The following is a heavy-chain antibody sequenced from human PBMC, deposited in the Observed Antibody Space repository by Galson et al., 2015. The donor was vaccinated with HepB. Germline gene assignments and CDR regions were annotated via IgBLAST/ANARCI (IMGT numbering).Heavy chain of an antibody. CDR3: AKGVFTDGSGSSNYYYGMDV. Sequence: SLRLSCAASGFTFSSYAMSWVRQAPGKGLEWVSAISGSGGSTYYADSVKGRFTISRDNSKNTLYLQMNSLRAEDTAVYYCAKGVFTDGSGSSNYYYGMDVWGQGTTVTVSS. V-gene: IGHV3-23*01. CDR2: ISGSGGST. CDR1: GFTFSSYA. J-gene: IGHJ6*02. D-gene: IGHD3-10*01.